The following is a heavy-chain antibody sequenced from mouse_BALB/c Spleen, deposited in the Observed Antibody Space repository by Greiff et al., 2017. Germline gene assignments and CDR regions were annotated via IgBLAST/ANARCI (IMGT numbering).Heavy chain of an antibody. CDR2: ISDGGSYT. CDR3: ARGDYSGPFAY. CDR1: GFTFSDYY. D-gene: IGHD2-13*01. J-gene: IGHJ3*01. V-gene: IGHV5-4*02. Sequence: EVKVEESGGGLVKPGGSLKLSCAASGFTFSDYYMYWVRQTPEKRLEWVATISDGGSYTYYPDSVKGRFTISRDNAKNNLYLQMSSLKSEDTAMYYCARGDYSGPFAYGGKGTLVTASA.